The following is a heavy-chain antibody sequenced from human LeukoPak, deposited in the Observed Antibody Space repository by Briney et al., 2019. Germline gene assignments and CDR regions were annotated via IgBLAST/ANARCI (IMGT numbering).Heavy chain of an antibody. Sequence: GGSLRLSCAASGFTFSSYGMHWVRQAPGKGLEWVAVMWYDGSNKYYADSVKGRFTISRDNSKNTLYLQMNSLRAEDTAVYYCAREKYSSSFGCDYWGQGTLVTISS. CDR2: MWYDGSNK. V-gene: IGHV3-33*01. CDR1: GFTFSSYG. D-gene: IGHD6-6*01. CDR3: AREKYSSSFGCDY. J-gene: IGHJ4*02.